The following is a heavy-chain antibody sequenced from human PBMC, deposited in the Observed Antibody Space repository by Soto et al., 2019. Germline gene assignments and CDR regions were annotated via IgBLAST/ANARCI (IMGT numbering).Heavy chain of an antibody. J-gene: IGHJ4*02. Sequence: PGGSLRLSCAASGFTFSSYSMNWVRQAPGKGLEWVSSISSSSSYIYYADSVKGRFTISRDNAKNSLYLQMNSLRAEDTAVYYCARTMVRGVTFSDYWGQGTLVTVSS. D-gene: IGHD3-10*01. CDR3: ARTMVRGVTFSDY. V-gene: IGHV3-21*01. CDR1: GFTFSSYS. CDR2: ISSSSSYI.